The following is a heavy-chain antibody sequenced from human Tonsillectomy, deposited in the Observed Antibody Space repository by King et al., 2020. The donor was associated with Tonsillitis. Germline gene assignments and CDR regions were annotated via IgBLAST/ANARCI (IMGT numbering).Heavy chain of an antibody. CDR1: GFTFRSYA. Sequence: QLVESGGGLVQPGGSLRLSCAVSGFTFRSYAMSWVRQAPGKGLEWVSGISGSGSSTYYADSVKGRFSISRDNSKNTLDVEMNNLSAEDTAVYYCAKELSKWSGGSCYNAFDSWGPGTMVTVSS. D-gene: IGHD2-15*01. V-gene: IGHV3-23*04. CDR2: ISGSGSST. J-gene: IGHJ3*02. CDR3: AKELSKWSGGSCYNAFDS.